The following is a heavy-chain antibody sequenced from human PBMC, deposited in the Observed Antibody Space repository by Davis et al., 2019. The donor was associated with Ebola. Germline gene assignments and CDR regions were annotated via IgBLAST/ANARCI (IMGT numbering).Heavy chain of an antibody. V-gene: IGHV3-23*01. CDR1: GFTFSNYA. Sequence: GESLKISCAASGFTFSNYAMTWVRQAPGKGLEWVSAISGSGGTTYYADSVKGRFTISRDNAKNTLYLQMNSLRAEDTAVYYCAGGTIFGVVMGYWGQGTLVTVSS. D-gene: IGHD3-3*01. CDR3: AGGTIFGVVMGY. CDR2: ISGSGGTT. J-gene: IGHJ4*02.